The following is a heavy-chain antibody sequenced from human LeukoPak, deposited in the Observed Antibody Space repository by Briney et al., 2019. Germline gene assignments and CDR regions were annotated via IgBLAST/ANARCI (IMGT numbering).Heavy chain of an antibody. CDR1: GFTFDDYA. Sequence: GGSLRLSCAASGFTFDDYAMHWVRQAPGKGLEWVSGISWNSGSIGYADSVKGRFTISRDNAKNSLYLQMNSLRAEDTALYYCAKDDSSDSGVAFDIWGQGTMVTVSS. D-gene: IGHD6-19*01. J-gene: IGHJ3*02. CDR3: AKDDSSDSGVAFDI. V-gene: IGHV3-9*01. CDR2: ISWNSGSI.